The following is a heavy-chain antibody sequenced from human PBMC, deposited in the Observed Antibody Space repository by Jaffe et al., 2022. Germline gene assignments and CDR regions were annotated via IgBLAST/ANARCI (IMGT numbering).Heavy chain of an antibody. CDR1: GFTFGDYA. D-gene: IGHD3-10*01. CDR3: TRTYYYGSGSYYWYYYYYMDV. J-gene: IGHJ6*03. CDR2: IRSKAYGGTT. Sequence: EVQLVESGGGLVQPGRSLRLSCTASGFTFGDYAMSWVRQAPGKGLEWVGFIRSKAYGGTTEYAASVKGRFTISRDDSKSIAYLQMNSLKTEDTAVYYCTRTYYYGSGSYYWYYYYYMDVWGKGTTVTVSS. V-gene: IGHV3-49*04.